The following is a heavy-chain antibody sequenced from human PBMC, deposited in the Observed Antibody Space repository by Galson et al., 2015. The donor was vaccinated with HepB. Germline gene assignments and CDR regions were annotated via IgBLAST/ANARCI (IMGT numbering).Heavy chain of an antibody. Sequence: SLRLSCAASGFTFGDYYVSWFRQAPGKGLEWVSFIRSKTYGGTTEYAASVKGRFTISRDDSKNIAYLQMNNLKTEDTAFYYCTRAQEWEERPMISYFDYWGQGTLVTVSS. J-gene: IGHJ4*02. V-gene: IGHV3-49*03. CDR1: GFTFGDYY. CDR3: TRAQEWEERPMISYFDY. CDR2: IRSKTYGGTT. D-gene: IGHD3/OR15-3a*01.